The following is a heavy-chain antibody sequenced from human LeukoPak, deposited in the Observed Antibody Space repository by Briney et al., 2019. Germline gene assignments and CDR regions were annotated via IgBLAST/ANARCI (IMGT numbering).Heavy chain of an antibody. CDR3: ATGVRGNYYFDY. CDR1: GYTLTELS. V-gene: IGHV1-24*01. CDR2: FDPEDGET. J-gene: IGHJ4*02. Sequence: GASVKVSCKGSGYTLTELSMHWVRQAPGKGLEWMGGFDPEDGETIYAQKFQGRVTMTEDTSTDTAYMELSSLRSEDTAVYYCATGVRGNYYFDYWGQGTLVTVSS. D-gene: IGHD3-10*01.